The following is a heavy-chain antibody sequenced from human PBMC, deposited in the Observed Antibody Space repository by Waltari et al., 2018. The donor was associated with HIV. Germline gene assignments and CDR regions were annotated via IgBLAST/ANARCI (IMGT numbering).Heavy chain of an antibody. Sequence: QVQLVQSGAEVKKPGASVKVSCKASGYTFTVYYIHCVRPAPGQGLEWMGRINPNSGGTNYAQQFQGRVTMTRDTSISTAYMELSRLRSDDTAVYYCAREGARMTTMIYYYYGMDVWGQGTTVTVSS. D-gene: IGHD4-4*01. CDR1: GYTFTVYY. CDR3: AREGARMTTMIYYYYGMDV. CDR2: INPNSGGT. V-gene: IGHV1-2*06. J-gene: IGHJ6*02.